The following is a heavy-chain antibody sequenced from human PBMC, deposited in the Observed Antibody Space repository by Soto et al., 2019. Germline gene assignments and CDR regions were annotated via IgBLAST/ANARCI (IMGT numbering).Heavy chain of an antibody. CDR1: GGSISSGGYS. CDR2: IYHSGSS. V-gene: IGHV4-30-2*01. CDR3: ARVPGL. D-gene: IGHD1-1*01. Sequence: QLQLQESGAGLVKPSQTLSLTCAVSGGSISSGGYSWSWIRQPPGKGVEWIGYIYHSGSSYYNPSLKSLGTISVDRSKTQFSLKLSSVTAADTAVYYCARVPGLWGRGTLVTVSS. J-gene: IGHJ2*01.